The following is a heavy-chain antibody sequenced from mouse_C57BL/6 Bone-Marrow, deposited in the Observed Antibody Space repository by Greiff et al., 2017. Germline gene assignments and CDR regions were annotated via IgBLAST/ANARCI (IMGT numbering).Heavy chain of an antibody. J-gene: IGHJ1*03. CDR1: GYTFTSYW. V-gene: IGHV1-55*01. CDR3: ARPYSGNYWYFDV. D-gene: IGHD2-10*01. CDR2: IYPGSGST. Sequence: QVQLQQPGAELVKPGASVKMSCKASGYTFTSYWITWVKQRPGQGLEWIGDIYPGSGSTNYNEKFKGKATLTVDTSSSTAYMQLSSLTSENSAVYAGARPYSGNYWYFDVWGTGTTVTVSS.